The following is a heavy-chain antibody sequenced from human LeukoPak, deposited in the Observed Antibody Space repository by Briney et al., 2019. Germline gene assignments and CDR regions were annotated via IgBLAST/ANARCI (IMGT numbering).Heavy chain of an antibody. CDR2: IYYSGST. Sequence: SETLSLTCTVSGGSISSDYWSWIRQPPGKGLEWIGSIYYSGSTYYNPSLKSRVTISVDTSKNQFSLKLSSVTAADTAVYYCATGSLNGMDVWGQGTTVTVSS. V-gene: IGHV4-59*12. CDR1: GGSISSDY. CDR3: ATGSLNGMDV. J-gene: IGHJ6*02.